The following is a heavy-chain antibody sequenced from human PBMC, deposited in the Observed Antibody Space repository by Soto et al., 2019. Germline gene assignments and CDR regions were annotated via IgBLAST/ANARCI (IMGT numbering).Heavy chain of an antibody. V-gene: IGHV1-69*06. CDR1: GGTFSSYA. CDR3: ARDGGGYDFWSGYSISKYNWFDP. J-gene: IGHJ5*02. CDR2: IIPIFGTA. Sequence: QVQLVQSGAEVKKPGSSVKVSCKASGGTFSSYAISWVRQAPGQGLEWMGGIIPIFGTANYAQKFQGRVTITANKSTSTAYMELSSLRSEDTAVYYCARDGGGYDFWSGYSISKYNWFDPWGQGTLVTVSS. D-gene: IGHD3-3*01.